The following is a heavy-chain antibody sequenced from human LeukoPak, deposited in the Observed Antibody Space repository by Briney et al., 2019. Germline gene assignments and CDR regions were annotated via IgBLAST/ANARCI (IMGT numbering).Heavy chain of an antibody. V-gene: IGHV3-23*01. CDR2: ISGSGGST. CDR3: AKDLYYDSSAYLGAGVDY. J-gene: IGHJ4*02. CDR1: GFTFSSYA. D-gene: IGHD3-22*01. Sequence: PGGSLRLSCAASGFTFSSYAMNWVRQAPGEGLEWVSAISGSGGSTYYADSVKGRFTISRDNSKNTLYLQMNSLRAEDTAIYYCAKDLYYDSSAYLGAGVDYWGQGTQVTVSS.